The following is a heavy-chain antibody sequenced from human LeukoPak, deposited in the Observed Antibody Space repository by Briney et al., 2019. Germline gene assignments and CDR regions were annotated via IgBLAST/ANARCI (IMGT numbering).Heavy chain of an antibody. J-gene: IGHJ5*02. Sequence: KRGESLKISCKGSGYNFTSYWIGWVRQMPGKGLEWMGIIYPGDSDTRYSPSFQGQVTISADKSISTAYLQWSSLKTSDTAMYYCARSHGPAANNWFDPWGQGTLVTVSS. CDR1: GYNFTSYW. CDR3: ARSHGPAANNWFDP. D-gene: IGHD2-2*01. V-gene: IGHV5-51*01. CDR2: IYPGDSDT.